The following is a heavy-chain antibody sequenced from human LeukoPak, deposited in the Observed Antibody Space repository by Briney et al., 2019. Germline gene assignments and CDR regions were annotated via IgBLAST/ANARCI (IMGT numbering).Heavy chain of an antibody. Sequence: ASVKVSCKASGYTFTDYDINWVRQATGQGLEWMGWMNPNSGNTGYALKFQGRVTMTRNTSINTAYMELNSLRSEDTAVYYCAKGLMEDDYGGNSGSDYWGQGTLVTVSS. J-gene: IGHJ4*02. D-gene: IGHD4-23*01. CDR3: AKGLMEDDYGGNSGSDY. CDR1: GYTFTDYD. V-gene: IGHV1-8*02. CDR2: MNPNSGNT.